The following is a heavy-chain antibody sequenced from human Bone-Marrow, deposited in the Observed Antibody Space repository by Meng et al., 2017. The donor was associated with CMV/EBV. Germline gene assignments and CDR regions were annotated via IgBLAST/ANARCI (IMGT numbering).Heavy chain of an antibody. CDR3: ARDTSGWLFYYYYGMDV. V-gene: IGHV3-7*01. D-gene: IGHD6-19*01. CDR2: IKQDGSEK. Sequence: GESLKISCAASGFTFSSYWMSWVRQAPGKGLEWVANIKQDGSEKYYVDSVKGRFTISRDNAKTSLYLQMNSLRAEDTAVYYCARDTSGWLFYYYYGMDVWGQGTTVTVSS. CDR1: GFTFSSYW. J-gene: IGHJ6*02.